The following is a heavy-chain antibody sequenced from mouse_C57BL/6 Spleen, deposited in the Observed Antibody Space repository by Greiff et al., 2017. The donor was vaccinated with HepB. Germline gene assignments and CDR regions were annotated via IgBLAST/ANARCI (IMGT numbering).Heavy chain of an antibody. V-gene: IGHV1-80*01. J-gene: IGHJ4*01. D-gene: IGHD1-1*01. CDR2: IYPGDGDT. CDR1: GYAFSSYW. CDR3: ARGITTVVATRAMDY. Sequence: VQLQESGAELVKPGASVKISCKASGYAFSSYWMNWVKQRPGKGLEWIGQIYPGDGDTNYNGKFKGKATLTADKSSSTAYMQLISLTSEDSAVYFCARGITTVVATRAMDYWGQGTSVTVSS.